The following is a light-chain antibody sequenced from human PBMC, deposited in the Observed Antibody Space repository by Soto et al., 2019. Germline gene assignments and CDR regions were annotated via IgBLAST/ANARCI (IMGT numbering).Light chain of an antibody. CDR1: QSVSSK. V-gene: IGKV3-15*01. J-gene: IGKJ2*01. CDR3: QQYNNWPPEYT. Sequence: EIVITQSPATLSVSPGERATLSCRASQSVSSKLAWYQQKPGQAPRLLIYGASTRATGIPARFSGSGSGTDFTLTITSLQSEDFAVYYCQQYNNWPPEYTFGQGTKLEIK. CDR2: GAS.